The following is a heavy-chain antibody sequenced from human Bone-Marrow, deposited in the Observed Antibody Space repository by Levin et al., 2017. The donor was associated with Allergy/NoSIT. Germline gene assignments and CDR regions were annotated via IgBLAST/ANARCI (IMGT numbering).Heavy chain of an antibody. CDR3: ARGPRTYYYGSGRNYYYYYYMDV. J-gene: IGHJ6*03. Sequence: SETLSLTCAVYGGSFSGYYWSWIRQPPGKGLEWIGEINHSGSTNYNPSLKSRVTISVDTSKNQFSLKLSSVTAADTAVYYCARGPRTYYYGSGRNYYYYYYMDVWGKGTTVTVSS. CDR2: INHSGST. D-gene: IGHD3-10*01. V-gene: IGHV4-34*01. CDR1: GGSFSGYY.